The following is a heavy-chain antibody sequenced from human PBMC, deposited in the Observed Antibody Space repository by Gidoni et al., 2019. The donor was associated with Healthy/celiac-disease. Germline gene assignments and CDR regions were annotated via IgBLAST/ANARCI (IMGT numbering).Heavy chain of an antibody. CDR2: IWYDGSNK. D-gene: IGHD3-10*01. CDR3: ARDPAGSGSYLDY. Sequence: QVQLVESGGGVVQPGRSLRLSCAASGFTFSSYGMPWVRQAPGKGLEWVAVIWYDGSNKYYADSVKGRFTISRDNSNNTLYLQMNSLRAEDTAVYYCARDPAGSGSYLDYWGQGTLVTVSS. V-gene: IGHV3-33*01. J-gene: IGHJ4*02. CDR1: GFTFSSYG.